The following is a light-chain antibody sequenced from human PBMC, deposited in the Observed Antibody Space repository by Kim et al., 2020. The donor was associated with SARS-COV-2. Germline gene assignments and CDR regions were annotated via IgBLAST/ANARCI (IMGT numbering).Light chain of an antibody. CDR1: SGSISSDF. CDR3: QSYHDNAWV. V-gene: IGLV6-57*01. CDR2: EDH. J-gene: IGLJ3*02. Sequence: NFMLTQAHSVSGSPGKTVIIPCTRSSGSISSDFVQWFQQRPGTSPTTVIYEDHVRPSGVPDRFSGFVDSSSNSASLTISGLKSEDEADYYCQSYHDNAWVFGGGTKVTVL.